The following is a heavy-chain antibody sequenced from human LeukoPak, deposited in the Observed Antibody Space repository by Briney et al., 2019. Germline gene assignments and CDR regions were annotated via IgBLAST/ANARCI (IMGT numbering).Heavy chain of an antibody. J-gene: IGHJ4*02. CDR1: GFTFSSYA. CDR2: ISGSGSIT. D-gene: IGHD4-17*01. CDR3: ARAGNYYGDYDF. Sequence: PGGSLRLPCAASGFTFSSYAMSWVRQAPGKGLEWVSTISGSGSITYYADFVKGRFTISRDNSRNTLYLQMNSLRADDTAVYYCARAGNYYGDYDFWGQGTLVTVSS. V-gene: IGHV3-23*01.